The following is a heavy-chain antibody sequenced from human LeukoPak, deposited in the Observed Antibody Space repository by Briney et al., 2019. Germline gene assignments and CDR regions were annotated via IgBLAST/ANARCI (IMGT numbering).Heavy chain of an antibody. J-gene: IGHJ4*02. V-gene: IGHV5-51*01. Sequence: HGESLKISCKGAGYRFTTYWIGWVRQMPGKGLEWMGIIYPGDSDTRYSPSFQGQVTISADKSISTAYLQWSSLKASDTAMYYCARQEYSSSSADYWGQGTLVTVSS. CDR1: GYRFTTYW. CDR3: ARQEYSSSSADY. D-gene: IGHD6-6*01. CDR2: IYPGDSDT.